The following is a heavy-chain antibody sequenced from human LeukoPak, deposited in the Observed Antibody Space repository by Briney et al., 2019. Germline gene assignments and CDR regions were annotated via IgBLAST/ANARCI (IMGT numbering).Heavy chain of an antibody. V-gene: IGHV4-4*07. J-gene: IGHJ6*03. D-gene: IGHD5-12*01. CDR1: GGSISSYY. Sequence: PSETLSLTCTVSGGSISSYYWSWIRQPAGKGLEWIGRIYTSGSTNYNPSLKSRVTMSVDTSKNQFSLKLSSVTAADTAVYYCAREDIVATMGYYYYYMDVWGKGTTVTISS. CDR3: AREDIVATMGYYYYYMDV. CDR2: IYTSGST.